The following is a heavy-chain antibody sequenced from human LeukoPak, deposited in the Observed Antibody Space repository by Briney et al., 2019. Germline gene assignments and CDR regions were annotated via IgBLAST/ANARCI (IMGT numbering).Heavy chain of an antibody. CDR2: INPNSGGT. CDR1: GYTFTGYY. J-gene: IGHJ6*03. D-gene: IGHD5-18*01. V-gene: IGHV1-2*02. CDR3: AREGYTAMVGLGYYYYYYMDV. Sequence: HRASVKVSCKASGYTFTGYYMHWVRQAPGQGLEWMGWINPNSGGTNYAQKFQGRVTMTRDTSISTAYMELSRLRSDDTAVYCCAREGYTAMVGLGYYYYYYMDVWGKGTTVTVSS.